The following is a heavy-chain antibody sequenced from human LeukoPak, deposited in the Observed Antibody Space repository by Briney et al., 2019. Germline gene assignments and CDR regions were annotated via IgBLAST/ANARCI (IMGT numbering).Heavy chain of an antibody. D-gene: IGHD1-26*01. J-gene: IGHJ4*02. CDR2: INEDGSTT. V-gene: IGHV3-74*01. CDR1: GFTFSSNW. CDR3: VRDLGGRSGH. Sequence: GGSLRLSCAASGFTFSSNWMHWVRQAPGKGLVWVSRINEDGSTTNYADSVKGRSTIFRDNAENTLYLQMNSLRAEDTAVYYCVRDLGGRSGHWGQGTLVTVSS.